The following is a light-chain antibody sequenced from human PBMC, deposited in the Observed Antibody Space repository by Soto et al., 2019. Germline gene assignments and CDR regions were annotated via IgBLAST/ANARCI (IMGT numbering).Light chain of an antibody. V-gene: IGKV1-27*01. Sequence: DIQMTQSPSSLSASVGDRVTITCRASQGVVNYLAWYQQKPGKGPKLLIYAASTLQSGVPSRFSGSGSGTDFTLTISSLQPEDVVTYYCQKYNSAPPIFTFSPGTKVDIK. CDR1: QGVVNY. CDR2: AAS. J-gene: IGKJ3*01. CDR3: QKYNSAPPIFT.